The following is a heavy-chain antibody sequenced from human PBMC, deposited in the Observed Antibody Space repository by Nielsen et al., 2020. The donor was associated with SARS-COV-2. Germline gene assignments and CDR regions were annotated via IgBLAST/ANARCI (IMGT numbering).Heavy chain of an antibody. V-gene: IGHV3-73*01. CDR1: GFTFSGSA. CDR2: IRSKANSYAT. Sequence: GESLKISCAASGFTFSGSAMHWVRQASGKGLEWVGRIRSKANSYATAYAASVKGRFTISRDDSKNTAYLQMNSLKTEDTAVYYCTRRYGDYGRNWGQGTLVTVSS. D-gene: IGHD4-17*01. CDR3: TRRYGDYGRN. J-gene: IGHJ4*02.